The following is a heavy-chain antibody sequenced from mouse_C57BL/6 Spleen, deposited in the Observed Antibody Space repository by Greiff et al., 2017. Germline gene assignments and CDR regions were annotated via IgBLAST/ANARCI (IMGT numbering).Heavy chain of an antibody. CDR2: IDPSDSYT. D-gene: IGHD4-1*01. Sequence: QVQLQQPGAELVKPGASVKLSCKASGYTFTSYWMQWVKQRPGQGLEWSGEIDPSDSYTNYNQKFKGKATLTVDTSSSTAYMQLSSLTSEDSAVYYCARNCYYFDYWGQGTTLTVSS. J-gene: IGHJ2*01. CDR3: ARNCYYFDY. CDR1: GYTFTSYW. V-gene: IGHV1-50*01.